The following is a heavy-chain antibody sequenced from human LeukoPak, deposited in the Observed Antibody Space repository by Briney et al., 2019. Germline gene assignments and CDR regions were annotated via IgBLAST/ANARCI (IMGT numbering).Heavy chain of an antibody. CDR3: ARDIVVVVGATVHYGMDV. J-gene: IGHJ6*02. D-gene: IGHD2-15*01. V-gene: IGHV1-46*01. CDR2: INPSGGST. CDR1: GYTFTSYT. Sequence: ASVKVSCKAYGYTFTSYTISWVRQAPGQGLEWMGIINPSGGSTSYAQRFQGRITMTRDTSTSTVYMELSSLRSEDTAVYYCARDIVVVVGATVHYGMDVWGQGTTVTVSS.